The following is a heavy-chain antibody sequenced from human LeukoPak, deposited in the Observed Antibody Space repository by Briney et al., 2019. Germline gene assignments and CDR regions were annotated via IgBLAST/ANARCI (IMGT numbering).Heavy chain of an antibody. CDR2: IYYSGST. CDR3: ARGTPTTVVTQGDAFDI. D-gene: IGHD4-23*01. Sequence: SGTLSLTCTVSGGSVGSGSYYWSWIRQPPGKGLEWIGYIYYSGSTNYNPSLKSRVTISVDTSKNQFSLKLSSVTAADTALYYCARGTPTTVVTQGDAFDIWGQGTMVTVSS. V-gene: IGHV4-61*01. J-gene: IGHJ3*02. CDR1: GGSVGSGSYY.